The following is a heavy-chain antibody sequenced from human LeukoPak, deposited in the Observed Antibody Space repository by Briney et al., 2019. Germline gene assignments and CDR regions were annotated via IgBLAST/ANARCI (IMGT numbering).Heavy chain of an antibody. CDR3: TTDPGTIFGVVHFDY. J-gene: IGHJ4*02. CDR2: IKSKTDGGTT. D-gene: IGHD3-3*01. CDR1: GFTFSNAW. Sequence: PGGSLRLSCAASGFTFSNAWMSWVRQAPGKGLEWVGRIKSKTDGGTTDYAAPVKGRFTISRDDSKNTLYLQMNSLKTEDTAVYYCTTDPGTIFGVVHFDYWGQGTLVTVSS. V-gene: IGHV3-15*01.